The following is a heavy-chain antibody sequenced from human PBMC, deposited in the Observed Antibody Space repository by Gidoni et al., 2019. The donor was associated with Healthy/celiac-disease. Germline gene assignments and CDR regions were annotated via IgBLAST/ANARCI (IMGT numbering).Heavy chain of an antibody. CDR2: INHSGST. CDR3: ARGVKGYSSSWQPDRKNWFDP. V-gene: IGHV4-34*01. CDR1: GGSFSGYY. D-gene: IGHD6-13*01. Sequence: QVQLQQWGAGLLKPSETLSLTCAVYGGSFSGYYWSWIRQPPGKGLEWIGEINHSGSTNYNPSLKSRVTISVDTSKNQFSLKLSSVTAADTAVYYCARGVKGYSSSWQPDRKNWFDPWGQGTLVTVSS. J-gene: IGHJ5*02.